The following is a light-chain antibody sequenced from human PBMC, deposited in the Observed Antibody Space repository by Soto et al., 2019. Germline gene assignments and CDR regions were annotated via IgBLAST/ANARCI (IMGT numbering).Light chain of an antibody. CDR2: AAS. Sequence: EIVLTQSPDTLSLSPGERATLSCRASQKVSSIYLAWYQQKPGQAPRLLMYAASNRATGIPDRFSGSGSGTDFTLTISRLESEDFAVYYCQQYGSSPGSFGQGTKLEIK. V-gene: IGKV3-20*01. CDR1: QKVSSIY. J-gene: IGKJ2*01. CDR3: QQYGSSPGS.